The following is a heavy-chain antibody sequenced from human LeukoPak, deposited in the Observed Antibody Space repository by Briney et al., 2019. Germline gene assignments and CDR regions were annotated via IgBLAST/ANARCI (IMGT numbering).Heavy chain of an antibody. V-gene: IGHV3-30*02. CDR2: IEYDGSYK. CDR1: GFTFSSYG. Sequence: GGSLRLSCAASGFTFSSYGMHWVRQAPGKGLEWATFIEYDGSYKYYADSVKGRFTISRDDSEKTLYLQMNSLRAEDTAVYYCAKDTYGLARVTMVGGDYWGQGTLVTVSS. J-gene: IGHJ4*02. CDR3: AKDTYGLARVTMVGGDY. D-gene: IGHD3-10*02.